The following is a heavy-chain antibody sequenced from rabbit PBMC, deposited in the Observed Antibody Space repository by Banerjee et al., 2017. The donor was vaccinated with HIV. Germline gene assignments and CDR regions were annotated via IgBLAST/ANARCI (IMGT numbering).Heavy chain of an antibody. CDR1: GIDFSGLYY. CDR3: ARGSAGGGDGLDL. Sequence: QQHLEESGGGLVKAGGTLTLTCKASGIDFSGLYYMCWVRQAPGKGLELIACIYTSSGSTYYASWAKGRFTISKASSTTVTLQMTSLTAADTATYFCARGSAGGGDGLDLWGQGTLVTVS. D-gene: IGHD4-2*01. J-gene: IGHJ4*01. V-gene: IGHV1S45*01. CDR2: IYTSSGST.